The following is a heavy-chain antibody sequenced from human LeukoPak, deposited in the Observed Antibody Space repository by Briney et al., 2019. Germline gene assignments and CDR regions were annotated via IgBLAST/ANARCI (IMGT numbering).Heavy chain of an antibody. V-gene: IGHV3-7*03. CDR1: GFTFSSYW. D-gene: IGHD4-17*01. CDR2: IKQDGSEK. CDR3: ARKATAVTAYFDY. J-gene: IGHJ4*02. Sequence: GGSLRLSCAASGFTFSSYWMSWVRQAPGKGLEWVANIKQDGSEKYYVDSVKGRFTISKDNAKNSVYLQMNSLRPEDTAVYYCARKATAVTAYFDYWGQGTLVTVSS.